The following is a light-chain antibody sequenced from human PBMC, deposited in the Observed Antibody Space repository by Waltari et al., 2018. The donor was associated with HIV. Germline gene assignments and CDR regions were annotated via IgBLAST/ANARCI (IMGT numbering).Light chain of an antibody. V-gene: IGLV4-69*01. J-gene: IGLJ2*01. CDR3: QTWTTGIVL. CDR2: LNSEGSY. Sequence: HLLLTQSPSASASLRASVKLTCTLRRWPSNSAIACHQHQPEKGPRYLMRLNSEGSYLKGDGIPDRFSGSSSGAERYLIISSLQSEDEADYYCQTWTTGIVLFGGGTKLTVL. CDR1: RWPSNSA.